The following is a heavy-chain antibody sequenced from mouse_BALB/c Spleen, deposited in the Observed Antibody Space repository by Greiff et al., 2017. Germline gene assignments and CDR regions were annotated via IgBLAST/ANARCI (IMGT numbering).Heavy chain of an antibody. V-gene: IGHV1S22*01. J-gene: IGHJ1*01. CDR1: GYTFTSYW. Sequence: LQQPGSELVRPGASVKLSCKASGYTFTSYWMHWVKQRPGQGLEWIGNIYPGSGSTNYDEKFKSKATLTVDTSSSTAYMQLSSLTSEDSAVYYCARRDYYGSSYGYFDVWGAGTTVTVSS. CDR3: ARRDYYGSSYGYFDV. CDR2: IYPGSGST. D-gene: IGHD1-1*01.